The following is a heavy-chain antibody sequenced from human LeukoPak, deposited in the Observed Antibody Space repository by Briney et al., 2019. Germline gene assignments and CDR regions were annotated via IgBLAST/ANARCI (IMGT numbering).Heavy chain of an antibody. CDR3: ARGLGSGWSLGCDY. D-gene: IGHD6-19*01. J-gene: IGHJ4*02. CDR2: INAGNGNT. V-gene: IGHV1-3*03. Sequence: GASVKVSCKASGYTFTSYAMHWVRQAPGQRLEWMGWINAGNGNTKYSQGFQGRVTITRDTSASTAYMELSSLRSEGMAVYYCARGLGSGWSLGCDYWGQGTLVTVSS. CDR1: GYTFTSYA.